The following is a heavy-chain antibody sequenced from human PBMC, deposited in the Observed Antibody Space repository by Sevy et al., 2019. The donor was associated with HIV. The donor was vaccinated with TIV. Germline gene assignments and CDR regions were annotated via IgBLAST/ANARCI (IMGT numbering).Heavy chain of an antibody. CDR3: ARAPIYCSGGSCYSWFDP. CDR1: GYTFTSYD. D-gene: IGHD2-15*01. V-gene: IGHV1-8*01. CDR2: MNPNSGNT. J-gene: IGHJ5*02. Sequence: ASVKVSCKASGYTFTSYDINWVRQATGQGLEWMGWMNPNSGNTGYAQKFQGRVTMTRNTSISTAYMELSSLRSEDKAVYYCARAPIYCSGGSCYSWFDPWGQGTLVTVSS.